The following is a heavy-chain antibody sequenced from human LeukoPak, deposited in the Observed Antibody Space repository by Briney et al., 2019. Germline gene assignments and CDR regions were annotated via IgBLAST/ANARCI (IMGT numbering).Heavy chain of an antibody. J-gene: IGHJ4*02. CDR2: IIPIFGTA. CDR1: GGTFSSYA. V-gene: IGHV1-69*13. D-gene: IGHD1-26*01. CDR3: ARTLPPYRYSGSYYEELDY. Sequence: SVKVSCKASGGTFSSYAISWVRQAPGQGLEWMGGIIPIFGTANYAQKFQGRVTITADESTSTAYMELSSLRSEGTAVYYCARTLPPYRYSGSYYEELDYWGQGTLVTVSS.